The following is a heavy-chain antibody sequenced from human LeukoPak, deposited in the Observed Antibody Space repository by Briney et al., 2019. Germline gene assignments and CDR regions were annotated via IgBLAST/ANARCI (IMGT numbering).Heavy chain of an antibody. D-gene: IGHD3-3*01. CDR3: ARHSRPDYDFWSGYYSIYYYGMDV. Sequence: SETLSLTCTVSGGSITDYYWSWIRQPPGKGLEWIGYIYYSGSTNYNPSLKSRVTISVDTSKNQFSLKLSSVTAADTAVYYCARHSRPDYDFWSGYYSIYYYGMDVWGQGTTVTVSS. J-gene: IGHJ6*02. CDR2: IYYSGST. V-gene: IGHV4-59*08. CDR1: GGSITDYY.